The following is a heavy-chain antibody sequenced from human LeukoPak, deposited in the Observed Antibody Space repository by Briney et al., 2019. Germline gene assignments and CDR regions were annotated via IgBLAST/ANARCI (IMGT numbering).Heavy chain of an antibody. D-gene: IGHD5-18*01. CDR1: GYTFTGYY. J-gene: IGHJ6*03. V-gene: IGHV1-2*02. CDR2: INPNSGGT. Sequence: ASVKVSCKASGYTFTGYYMHWVRQAPGQGLEWMGWINPNSGGTNYAQKFQGRVTMTRDMSTSTVYMELSSLRSEDTAVYYCARGRDTAMGTYYYYMDVWGKGTTVTVSS. CDR3: ARGRDTAMGTYYYYMDV.